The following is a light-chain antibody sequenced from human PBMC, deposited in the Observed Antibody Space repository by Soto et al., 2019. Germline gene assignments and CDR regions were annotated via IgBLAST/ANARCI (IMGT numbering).Light chain of an antibody. V-gene: IGKV1-5*01. Sequence: GDRVTITCRASQSISSGLAWYQLKPGKAPKLLIYDASSLESGVPSRFSGSGSGTEFTLTISSLQPDDFATYYCQQYNSYSWTFGQGTKVDIK. CDR3: QQYNSYSWT. CDR2: DAS. J-gene: IGKJ1*01. CDR1: QSISSG.